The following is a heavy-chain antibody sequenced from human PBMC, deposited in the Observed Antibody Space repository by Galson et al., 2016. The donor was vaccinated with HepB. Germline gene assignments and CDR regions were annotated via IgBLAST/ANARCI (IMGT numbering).Heavy chain of an antibody. D-gene: IGHD6-13*01. V-gene: IGHV1-18*01. CDR1: GYTFTSYG. J-gene: IGHJ4*02. Sequence: SVKVSCKASGYTFTSYGISWVRQAPGQGLEWMGWSSTYNGNTNYAQTLQGRVTMITDTSTSTAYMELRNLKSDDTAMYYCARDGISWGDFDYWGQGTLVTVSS. CDR2: SSTYNGNT. CDR3: ARDGISWGDFDY.